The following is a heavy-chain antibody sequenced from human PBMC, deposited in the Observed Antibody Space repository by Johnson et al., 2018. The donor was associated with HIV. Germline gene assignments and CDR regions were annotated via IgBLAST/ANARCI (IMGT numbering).Heavy chain of an antibody. CDR3: ASPGVVVVITRLGHDAFDI. CDR2: SNSDASTI. J-gene: IGHJ3*02. CDR1: GLSFSNFG. V-gene: IGHV3-74*01. D-gene: IGHD3-22*01. Sequence: VQLVESGGGVVQPGKSLTLSCVGSGLSFSNFGIHWVRQAPGKGLGWVSRSNSDASTIYYADSVKGRFTISRDKAKNTLYLQMNSLRAEDTAVYYCASPGVVVVITRLGHDAFDIWGQGTMVTVSS.